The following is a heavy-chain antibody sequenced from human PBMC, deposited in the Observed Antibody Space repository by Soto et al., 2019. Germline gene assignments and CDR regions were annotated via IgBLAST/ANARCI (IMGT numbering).Heavy chain of an antibody. D-gene: IGHD3-16*01. CDR1: GAPISSGYYY. J-gene: IGHJ1*01. Sequence: PSETLSLTCTVSGAPISSGYYYWSWVRQAPGKGLEWVGYIYYSGSTYYNPSLKRRLDISLDVSKNLFSLRLTSVTASDTAVYFCARVGYGGGELSNWGPGKLVTVSS. CDR3: ARVGYGGGELSN. V-gene: IGHV4-30-4*01. CDR2: IYYSGST.